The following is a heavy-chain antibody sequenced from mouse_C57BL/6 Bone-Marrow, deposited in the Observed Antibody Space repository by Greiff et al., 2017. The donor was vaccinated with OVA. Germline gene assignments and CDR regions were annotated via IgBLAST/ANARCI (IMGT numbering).Heavy chain of an antibody. CDR1: GYTFTSYG. Sequence: LVESGAELARPGASVKLSCKASGYTFTSYGISWVKQRTGQGLEWIGEIYPRSGNTYYNEKFKGKATLTADKSSSTAYMELRSLTSEDSAVYFCARKEFITTVVADYWGQGTTLTVSS. D-gene: IGHD1-1*01. CDR3: ARKEFITTVVADY. CDR2: IYPRSGNT. J-gene: IGHJ2*01. V-gene: IGHV1-81*01.